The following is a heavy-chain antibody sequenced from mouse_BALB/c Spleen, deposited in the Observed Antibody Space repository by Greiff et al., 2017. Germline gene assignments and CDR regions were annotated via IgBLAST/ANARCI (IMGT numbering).Heavy chain of an antibody. CDR1: GFTFSDYG. J-gene: IGHJ4*01. CDR3: ARESMIYAMDY. V-gene: IGHV5-15*02. CDR2: ISNLAYSI. Sequence: EVKLVESGGGLVQPGGSRKLSCAASGFTFSDYGMAWVRQAPGKGPECVAFISNLAYSIYYADTVTGRFTISRENAKNTLYLEMSSLRSEDTAMYYCARESMIYAMDYWGQGTSVTVSS. D-gene: IGHD2-4*01.